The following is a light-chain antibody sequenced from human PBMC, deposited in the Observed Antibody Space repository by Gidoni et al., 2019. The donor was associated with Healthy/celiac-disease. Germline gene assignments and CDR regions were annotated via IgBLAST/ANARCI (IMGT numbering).Light chain of an antibody. CDR3: QAWDSSTVV. CDR1: KLGDKY. V-gene: IGLV3-1*01. Sequence: SYELTQPPSLSVSPGETASITCSGAKLGDKYACWYQQTPGQSPVLVIYQDSKRPSGIPERVSGSNSGNTATLTISGTQAMDEADYYWQAWDSSTVVFGGGTKLTVL. J-gene: IGLJ2*01. CDR2: QDS.